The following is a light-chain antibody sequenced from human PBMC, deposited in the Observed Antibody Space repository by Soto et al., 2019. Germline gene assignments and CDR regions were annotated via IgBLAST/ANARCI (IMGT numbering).Light chain of an antibody. V-gene: IGKV1-9*01. J-gene: IGKJ2*01. CDR2: DAT. CDR3: QHLNSYPHT. CDR1: QAISSN. Sequence: DIQLTQSPSFLSASVGDRVTITCRASQAISSNLAWYQQKPGKAPKLLIYDATTLQSGVPSSLSGSGSGTEFTLTISSLQPEDFATYYCQHLNSYPHTFGQGTKLEIK.